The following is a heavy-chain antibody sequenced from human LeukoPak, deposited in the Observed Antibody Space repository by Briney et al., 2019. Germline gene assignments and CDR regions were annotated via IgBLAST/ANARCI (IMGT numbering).Heavy chain of an antibody. D-gene: IGHD4-17*01. CDR3: ARGSVTPDAGY. J-gene: IGHJ4*02. CDR1: YSPISGYY. CDR2: IYYSEST. V-gene: IGHV4-59*01. Sequence: SETLSLTCTVSYSPISGYYWSWIRQPPGKGLEWIGYIYYSESTDYNPSLKSRVTISVDTSKSQLSLQLTSVTAADTAAYYCARGSVTPDAGYWGPGTLVTVSS.